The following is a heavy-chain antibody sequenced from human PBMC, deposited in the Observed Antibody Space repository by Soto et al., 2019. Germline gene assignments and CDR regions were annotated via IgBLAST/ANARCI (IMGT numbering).Heavy chain of an antibody. D-gene: IGHD3-22*01. V-gene: IGHV3-30*09. Sequence: GGSLRLSCAASGFSFSSYAMHWVRQAPGKGLEWVALISYDGSNEYYADSVKGRFAISRDNSKNTLYLQMSGLRAEDTAVYYCARDRGYDSSGYYFMWGQGTLVTVSS. CDR3: ARDRGYDSSGYYFM. J-gene: IGHJ4*02. CDR1: GFSFSSYA. CDR2: ISYDGSNE.